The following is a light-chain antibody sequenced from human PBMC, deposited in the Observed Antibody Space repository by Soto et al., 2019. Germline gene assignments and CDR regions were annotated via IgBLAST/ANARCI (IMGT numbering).Light chain of an antibody. CDR2: DVS. J-gene: IGLJ7*01. CDR3: SSYASSSTVL. CDR1: SSDVGGYNY. V-gene: IGLV2-14*01. Sequence: QSVLTQPASVSGSPGQSITISCTGTSSDVGGYNYVSWYQQHPGKVPKLMIYDVSNWPSGVSNRFSGSKSGNTASLTISGLQAEDEADYYCSSYASSSTVLFGGGTQLTVL.